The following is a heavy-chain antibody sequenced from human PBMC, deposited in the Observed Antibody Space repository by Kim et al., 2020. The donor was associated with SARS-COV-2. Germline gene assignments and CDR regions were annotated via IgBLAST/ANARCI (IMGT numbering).Heavy chain of an antibody. V-gene: IGHV1-69*13. CDR2: IIPIFCTA. D-gene: IGHD3-10*01. CDR1: GGTFSSYA. Sequence: SVKVSCKASGGTFSSYAISWVRQAPGQGLEWMGGIIPIFCTANYAQKFQGRVTITADESTSTAYMELSSLRSEDTAVYYCARPKQGFRGITMVRGVRAYYYYGMDVWGQGTTVTVSS. CDR3: ARPKQGFRGITMVRGVRAYYYYGMDV. J-gene: IGHJ6*02.